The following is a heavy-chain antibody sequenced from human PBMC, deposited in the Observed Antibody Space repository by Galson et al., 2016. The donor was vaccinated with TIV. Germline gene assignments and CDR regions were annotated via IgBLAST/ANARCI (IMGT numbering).Heavy chain of an antibody. CDR3: VMYESGLPN. CDR1: GFTFSDRY. J-gene: IGHJ4*01. V-gene: IGHV3-72*01. D-gene: IGHD2-8*01. Sequence: SLRLSCAASGFTFSDRYMDWVRQAPGMGLEWVGRSKNSQKNYLTENAASVKGRFTISRDDSKMSLFLQIKSLKSDDTAVSYCVMYESGLPNWGHGTLVTVSS. CDR2: SKNSQKNYLT.